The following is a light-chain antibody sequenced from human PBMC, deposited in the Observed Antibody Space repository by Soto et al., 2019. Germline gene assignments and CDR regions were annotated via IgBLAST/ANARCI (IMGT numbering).Light chain of an antibody. CDR1: NSDVGSYNL. V-gene: IGLV2-23*01. CDR2: EDS. J-gene: IGLJ3*02. Sequence: QSALTQPASVSGSPGQSITISCTGTNSDVGSYNLVSWYQQHPGKAPKLMIYEDSKRPSGVSNRFSGSKSGNTASLTISGLQAEDEADYYCCSYAGSSSLWLFGGGTKLTVL. CDR3: CSYAGSSSLWL.